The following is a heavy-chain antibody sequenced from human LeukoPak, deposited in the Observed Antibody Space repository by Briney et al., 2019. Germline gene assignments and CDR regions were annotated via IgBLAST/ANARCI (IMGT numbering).Heavy chain of an antibody. Sequence: GRSLRLSCAASGFTFHSFGMQWVRQAPGKGLEWVAVISYDGSDKYYADSVKGRFTISRDNSKNTLYLQMNSLRAEDTAVYYCAKTGPYSGTYLSAFDIWGQGTMVTVSS. CDR3: AKTGPYSGTYLSAFDI. CDR2: ISYDGSDK. J-gene: IGHJ3*02. CDR1: GFTFHSFG. D-gene: IGHD1-26*01. V-gene: IGHV3-30*18.